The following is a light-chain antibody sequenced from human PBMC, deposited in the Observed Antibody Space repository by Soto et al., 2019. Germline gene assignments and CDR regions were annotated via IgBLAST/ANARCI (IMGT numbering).Light chain of an antibody. CDR2: GAS. CDR3: QQYGRSPLT. V-gene: IGKV3-20*01. Sequence: ENVLTQSPGTLSLSPGERATLSCRASQSVSSSYLAWYQQKPGQAPRLLIYGASSRATGIPDRFSGSGSGTDFTLTISRLEPEDFAIYYCQQYGRSPLTFGGGTEVEIK. J-gene: IGKJ4*01. CDR1: QSVSSSY.